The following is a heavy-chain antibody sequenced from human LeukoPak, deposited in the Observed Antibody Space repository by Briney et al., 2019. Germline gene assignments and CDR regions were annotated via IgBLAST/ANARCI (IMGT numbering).Heavy chain of an antibody. Sequence: GGSLRLSCAASGFPFSSYAMSWVRQAPGKGLEWVSAINGSGGSTYYADSVKGRFTISRDNSKNTLYLQMNSLRAEDTAVYYCAKAQKVLRFLWYYYYMDVWGKGTTVTVSS. CDR3: AKAQKVLRFLWYYYYMDV. CDR2: INGSGGST. D-gene: IGHD3-3*01. J-gene: IGHJ6*03. V-gene: IGHV3-23*01. CDR1: GFPFSSYA.